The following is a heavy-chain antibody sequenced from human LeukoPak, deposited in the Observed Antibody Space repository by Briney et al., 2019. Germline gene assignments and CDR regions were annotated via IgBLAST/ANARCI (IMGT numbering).Heavy chain of an antibody. D-gene: IGHD2-21*01. Sequence: GGSLRLSCAASGFSFNNCAMTWVRQAPGKGLEWVSIIVGDGSKTYYADSVKGRFTISSDNSRTLLFLHMNSLRAEDTAVYYCAKQPYNFYYLDVWGEGTTVTVSS. CDR3: AKQPYNFYYLDV. V-gene: IGHV3-23*01. J-gene: IGHJ6*03. CDR1: GFSFNNCA. CDR2: IVGDGSKT.